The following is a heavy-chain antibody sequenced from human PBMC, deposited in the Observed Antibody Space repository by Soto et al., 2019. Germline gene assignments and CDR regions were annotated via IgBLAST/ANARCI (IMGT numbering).Heavy chain of an antibody. V-gene: IGHV4-38-2*01. CDR2: IFHTGTT. J-gene: IGHJ4*02. Sequence: PSKPPSLTCAVYGASIVGIYHWAWIRQPPGRSLEWIASIFHTGTTYYTPSLKSRVTISVDTSKNQFSLRLSSVTAADSAVYLCARPDTVCFSPHLGPGNPVTRSS. CDR3: ARPDTVCFSPH. CDR1: GASIVGIYH. D-gene: IGHD2-21*01.